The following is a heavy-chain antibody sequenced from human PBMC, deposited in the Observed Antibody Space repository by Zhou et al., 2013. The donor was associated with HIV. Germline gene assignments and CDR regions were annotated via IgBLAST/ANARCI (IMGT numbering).Heavy chain of an antibody. V-gene: IGHV1-69*04. Sequence: QVHLVQSGTEVKKPGSSVRVPCKTSGGTFTGYAITWVRQAPGQGLEWMGRIIPILGIPNYAQKFQGRVTISADKTTSTAYMELSSLRSEDTAVYYCARSAPVVAATPLYYYYYMDVWGKGTTVTVSS. CDR2: IIPILGIP. CDR3: ARSAPVVAATPLYYYYYMDV. CDR1: GGTFTGYA. D-gene: IGHD2-15*01. J-gene: IGHJ6*03.